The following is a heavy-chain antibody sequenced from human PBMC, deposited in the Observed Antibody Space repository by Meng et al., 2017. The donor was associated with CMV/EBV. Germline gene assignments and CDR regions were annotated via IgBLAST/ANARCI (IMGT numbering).Heavy chain of an antibody. Sequence: ASVKVSCKASGYTFTTYDINWVRQATGQGLEWMGWINSYSGDTGHKQNFQGRVTMTRNTSTSTDYMELTSLRSEDTAVYYCARGGYSQSLDYWGQGTLVTVSS. D-gene: IGHD5-18*01. V-gene: IGHV1-8*02. CDR3: ARGGYSQSLDY. CDR1: GYTFTTYD. J-gene: IGHJ4*02. CDR2: INSYSGDT.